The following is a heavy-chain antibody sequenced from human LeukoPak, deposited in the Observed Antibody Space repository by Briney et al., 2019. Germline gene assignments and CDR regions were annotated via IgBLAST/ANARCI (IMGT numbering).Heavy chain of an antibody. CDR3: TRDRSRAEDD. J-gene: IGHJ4*02. D-gene: IGHD1-14*01. Sequence: GGSLRLSCAASGFTFSGHWMSWVRQAPGKGLEWVANINKGGSDKYYVDSVKGRFTISRDNANNLLYLQMNSLRGEDTAVYYCTRDRSRAEDDWGQGTLVTVSS. V-gene: IGHV3-7*01. CDR2: INKGGSDK. CDR1: GFTFSGHW.